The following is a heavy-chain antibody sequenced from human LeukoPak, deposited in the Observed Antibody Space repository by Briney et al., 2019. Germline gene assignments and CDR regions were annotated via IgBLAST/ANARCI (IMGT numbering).Heavy chain of an antibody. CDR2: IYYRGNS. J-gene: IGHJ6*03. CDR3: ARAYDFYYYMDV. Sequence: SETLSLTCTVSDGSISSSFYYWGWIRQPPGRGLEWIGSIYYRGNSYYNLSLGTRVSISLDTSKRQFSVKLNSVTAADTAVYYCARAYDFYYYMDVWGQGTSVTVSS. V-gene: IGHV4-39*07. CDR1: DGSISSSFYY.